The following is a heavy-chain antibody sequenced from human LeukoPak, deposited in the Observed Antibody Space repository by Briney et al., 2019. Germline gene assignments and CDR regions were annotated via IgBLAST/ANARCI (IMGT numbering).Heavy chain of an antibody. J-gene: IGHJ5*02. Sequence: GGSLRLSCAASGFTFSSYWMSWVRQAPGKGLEWVANIKQDGSEKYYVDSVKGRFTISRDNAKNSLYLQMNSLRAEDTAVYYCARDLGSGGGSCYFFCEGGFDPWGQGTLVTVS. CDR3: ARDLGSGGGSCYFFCEGGFDP. D-gene: IGHD2-15*01. V-gene: IGHV3-7*01. CDR2: IKQDGSEK. CDR1: GFTFSSYW.